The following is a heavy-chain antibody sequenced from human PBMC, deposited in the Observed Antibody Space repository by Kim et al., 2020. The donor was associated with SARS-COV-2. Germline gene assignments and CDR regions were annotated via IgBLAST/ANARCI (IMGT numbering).Heavy chain of an antibody. J-gene: IGHJ4*02. D-gene: IGHD2-15*01. CDR1: GYTFTGYY. CDR2: INPNSGGT. CDR3: AGTGVVAAKIPPSFDY. V-gene: IGHV1-2*02. Sequence: ASVKVSCKASGYTFTGYYMHWVRQAPGQGLEWMGWINPNSGGTNYAQKFQGRVTMTRDTSISTAYLELSRLRSDDTAVYYCAGTGVVAAKIPPSFDYWGQGTLVTVSS.